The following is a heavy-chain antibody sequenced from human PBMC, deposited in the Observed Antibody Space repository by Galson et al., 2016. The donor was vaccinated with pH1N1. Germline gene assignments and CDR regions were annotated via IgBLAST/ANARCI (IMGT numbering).Heavy chain of an antibody. V-gene: IGHV1-18*01. J-gene: IGHJ4*02. CDR1: GYTFTTFG. CDR3: ARDQNLNLDY. Sequence: SVKVSCKASGYTFTTFGISWVRQAPGKGLEWLGWISTSKGNTKNAQRLLDRVTMTRDTSTSTVFMELTSLRSDDTAIYYCARDQNLNLDYWGQGTLVTVSS. D-gene: IGHD1-14*01. CDR2: ISTSKGNT.